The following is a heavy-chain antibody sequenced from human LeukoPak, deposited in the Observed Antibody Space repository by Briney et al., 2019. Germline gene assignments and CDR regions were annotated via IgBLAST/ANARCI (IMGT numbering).Heavy chain of an antibody. CDR2: IYSGGST. CDR1: GFTVSSNY. D-gene: IGHD6-19*01. CDR3: AKENTVAGIHPVDDY. V-gene: IGHV3-53*01. Sequence: GGSLRLSCAASGFTVSSNYMSWVRQAPGKGLEWVSVIYSGGSTYYADSVKGRFTISRDNSKNTLYLQMNSLRAEDTAVYYCAKENTVAGIHPVDDYWGQGTLVTVSS. J-gene: IGHJ4*02.